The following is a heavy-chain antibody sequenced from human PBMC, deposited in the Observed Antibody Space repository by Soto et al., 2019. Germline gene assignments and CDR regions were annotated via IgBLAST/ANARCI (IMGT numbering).Heavy chain of an antibody. CDR3: AIDKHPTHPKKIGPTSWPVDY. J-gene: IGHJ4*02. CDR1: GFTFSSYA. V-gene: IGHV3-30-3*01. D-gene: IGHD1-1*01. CDR2: ISYDGSNK. Sequence: QVQLVESGGGVVQPGRSLRLSCAASGFTFSSYAMHWVRQAPGKGLEWVAVISYDGSNKYYADSVKGRFTISRDNSKNTLYLQMNSLRAEDTAVYYCAIDKHPTHPKKIGPTSWPVDYWGQGTLVTVSS.